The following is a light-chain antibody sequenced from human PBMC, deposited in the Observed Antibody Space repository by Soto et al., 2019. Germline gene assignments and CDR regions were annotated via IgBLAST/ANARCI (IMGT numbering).Light chain of an antibody. Sequence: QSLVTQPTSASGTPGQRVTISCSGSSSNIGSNYVYWYQQLPGTAPKLLIYRNNQRPSGVPDRFSGSKSGTSASLAISGLRSEDEADYYCAAWDDSLSGFYVFGTGTKVTVL. V-gene: IGLV1-47*01. J-gene: IGLJ1*01. CDR1: SSNIGSNY. CDR3: AAWDDSLSGFYV. CDR2: RNN.